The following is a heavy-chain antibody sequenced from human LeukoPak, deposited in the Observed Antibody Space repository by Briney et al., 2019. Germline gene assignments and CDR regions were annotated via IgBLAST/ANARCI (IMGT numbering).Heavy chain of an antibody. CDR2: IYYSGST. V-gene: IGHV4-59*01. D-gene: IGHD2-2*01. CDR1: GGSISSYY. Sequence: SETLSLTCTISGGSISSYYWSWIRQPPGKGLEWIGYIYYSGSTNYNPSLKSRVTISVDTSKNQFSLKLSSVTAADTAVYYCARDRFTRGLGPWGQGTLVTVSS. J-gene: IGHJ5*02. CDR3: ARDRFTRGLGP.